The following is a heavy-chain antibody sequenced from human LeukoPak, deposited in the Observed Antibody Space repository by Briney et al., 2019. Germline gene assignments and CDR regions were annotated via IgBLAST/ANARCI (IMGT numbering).Heavy chain of an antibody. CDR2: ISSTSSTI. D-gene: IGHD3-22*01. CDR3: ARDYYNISGYYSGQN. Sequence: QPGGSLRLSCAASGFTFSSYNMNWVRQAPGKGLEWISYISSTSSTIYYADSVKGRFTISRDNAKNSLYLQMNSLRAEDTAVYFCARDYYNISGYYSGQNWGQGTLVTVSS. J-gene: IGHJ4*02. CDR1: GFTFSSYN. V-gene: IGHV3-48*01.